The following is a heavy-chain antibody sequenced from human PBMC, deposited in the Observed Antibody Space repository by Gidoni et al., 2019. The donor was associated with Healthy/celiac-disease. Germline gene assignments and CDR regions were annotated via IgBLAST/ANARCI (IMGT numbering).Heavy chain of an antibody. CDR1: GGTFSSYA. Sequence: QVQLVQSGAEVKKPGSSVKVSCKASGGTFSSYAISWVRQAPGQGLEWMGGIIPIFGTANYAQKFQGRVTITADKSTSTAYMELSSLRSEDTAVYYCARGSRYCSSTSCYTALDYWGQGTLVTVSS. J-gene: IGHJ4*02. V-gene: IGHV1-69*06. CDR2: IIPIFGTA. CDR3: ARGSRYCSSTSCYTALDY. D-gene: IGHD2-2*02.